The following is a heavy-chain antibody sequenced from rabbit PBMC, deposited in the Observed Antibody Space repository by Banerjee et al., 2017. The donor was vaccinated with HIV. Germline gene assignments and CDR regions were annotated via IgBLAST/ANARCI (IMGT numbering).Heavy chain of an antibody. CDR1: GFSFSSSDY. V-gene: IGHV1S40*01. Sequence: QSLEESGGDLVKPGASLTLTCTASGFSFSSSDYICWVRQAPGKGLEWIGCVYIGSGGTYYATWAKGRFTISKTSSTTVTLQMTSLTAADTATYFCARGGWETWAFRLWGPGTLVTVS. CDR2: VYIGSGGT. J-gene: IGHJ4*01. D-gene: IGHD4-1*01. CDR3: ARGGWETWAFRL.